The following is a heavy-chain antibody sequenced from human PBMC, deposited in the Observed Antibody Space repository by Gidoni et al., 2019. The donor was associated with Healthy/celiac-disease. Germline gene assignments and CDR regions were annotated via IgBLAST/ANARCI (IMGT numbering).Heavy chain of an antibody. Sequence: QVQLVQSGAEVKKPGSSVTVSCKASGGTFSSYAISWVRQAPGQGLEWMGGIIPIFGTANYAQKFQGIVTITADESTSTAYMELSSLRSEDTAVYYCARGLKTSFWSALYYYYYYMDVWGKGTTVTVSS. CDR1: GGTFSSYA. CDR3: ARGLKTSFWSALYYYYYYMDV. D-gene: IGHD3-3*01. J-gene: IGHJ6*03. V-gene: IGHV1-69*01. CDR2: IIPIFGTA.